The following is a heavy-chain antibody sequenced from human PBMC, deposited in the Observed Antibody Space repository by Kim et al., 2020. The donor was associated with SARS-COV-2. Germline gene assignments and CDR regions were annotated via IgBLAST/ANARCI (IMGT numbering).Heavy chain of an antibody. J-gene: IGHJ6*02. CDR3: TTVVPAANYYYYYGMDV. Sequence: VKGRFTISRDDSKNTLYLQMNSLKTEDTAVYYCTTVVPAANYYYYYGMDVWGQGTTVTVSS. V-gene: IGHV3-15*01. D-gene: IGHD2-2*01.